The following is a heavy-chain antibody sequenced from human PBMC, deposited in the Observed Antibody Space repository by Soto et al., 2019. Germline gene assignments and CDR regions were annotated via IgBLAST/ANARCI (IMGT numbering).Heavy chain of an antibody. Sequence: GGSLRLSCAASGFTFSDYYMSWIRQAPGKGLEWVSYISSSGSTIYYADSVKGRFTISRDNAKNSLYLQMNSLRAEDTAVYYCARDLDTAILDPLAFDIWGQGTMVTVSS. D-gene: IGHD3-3*01. J-gene: IGHJ3*02. CDR1: GFTFSDYY. CDR3: ARDLDTAILDPLAFDI. CDR2: ISSSGSTI. V-gene: IGHV3-11*01.